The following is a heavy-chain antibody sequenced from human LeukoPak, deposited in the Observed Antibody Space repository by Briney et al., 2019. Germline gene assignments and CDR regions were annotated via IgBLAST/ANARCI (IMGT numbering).Heavy chain of an antibody. CDR2: IYYSGST. CDR3: ARVPVLLWFGELFRESNWFDP. Sequence: SETLSLTCTVSGGSISSSSYYWGWIRQPPGKGLEWIRSIYYSGSTYYNPSLKSRVTISVDTSKNQFSLKLSSVTAADTAVYYCARVPVLLWFGELFRESNWFDPWGQGTLVTVSS. CDR1: GGSISSSSYY. J-gene: IGHJ5*02. V-gene: IGHV4-39*07. D-gene: IGHD3-10*01.